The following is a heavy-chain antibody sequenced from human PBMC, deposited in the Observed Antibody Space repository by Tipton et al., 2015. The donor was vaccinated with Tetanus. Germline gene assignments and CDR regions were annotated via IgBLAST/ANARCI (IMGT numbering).Heavy chain of an antibody. CDR3: AKDPASRGWFDP. CDR1: GFTFSNYA. CDR2: ISVRGSHT. J-gene: IGHJ5*02. V-gene: IGHV3-23*01. Sequence: SLRLSCAASGFTFSNYAMVWVRQAPGKGLEWVSGISVRGSHTYYADPVKGRSSISRDNSKNTVYLQMNSLRDEDTAVYCCAKDPASRGWFDPWGQGTLVSVSS.